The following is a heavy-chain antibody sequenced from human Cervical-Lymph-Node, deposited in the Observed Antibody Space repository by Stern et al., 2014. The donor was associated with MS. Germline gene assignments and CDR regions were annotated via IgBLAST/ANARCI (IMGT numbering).Heavy chain of an antibody. Sequence: QVQLVQSGSEVKEPWASVRVSCKTSGYTFTSNGVSWVRQAPGQVLEWMGWISTNKGTTNYAQKFQGRILLTTDKSTSAVYMELRSLRSDDTAIYYCARDRMHGLDVWGHGTTVSVSS. CDR3: ARDRMHGLDV. CDR1: GYTFTSNG. CDR2: ISTNKGTT. D-gene: IGHD2-15*01. J-gene: IGHJ6*02. V-gene: IGHV1-18*01.